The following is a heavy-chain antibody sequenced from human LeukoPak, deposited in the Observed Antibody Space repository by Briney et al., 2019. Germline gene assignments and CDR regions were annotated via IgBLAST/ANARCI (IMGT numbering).Heavy chain of an antibody. J-gene: IGHJ4*02. CDR1: GFPHSDYY. Sequence: PGGSLRLSCAASGFPHSDYYKRWMRQAPETGLEWVSYITDSSNYANYADSVKGRFTISRDNAKNSLYLQMDSLRAEDTAVYYCARGDPVDKAMLNFWGQGTLVTVSS. V-gene: IGHV3-11*06. CDR3: ARGDPVDKAMLNF. CDR2: ITDSSNYA. D-gene: IGHD5-18*01.